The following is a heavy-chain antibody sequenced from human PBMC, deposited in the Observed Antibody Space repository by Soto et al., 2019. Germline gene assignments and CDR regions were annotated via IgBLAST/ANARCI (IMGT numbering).Heavy chain of an antibody. CDR1: GGTFSSYA. CDR2: IIPIFGTA. D-gene: IGHD2-15*01. CDR3: ARGCGGSYYYSYGMDV. V-gene: IGHV1-69*12. J-gene: IGHJ6*02. Sequence: QVQLVQSGAEVKKPGSSVKVSCKASGGTFSSYAINWVRQAPGQGLEWMGGIIPIFGTANYAQKFQGRVTITADESTRPAYMGLSSLRSEDTAVYYCARGCGGSYYYSYGMDVWGQGTTVTVSS.